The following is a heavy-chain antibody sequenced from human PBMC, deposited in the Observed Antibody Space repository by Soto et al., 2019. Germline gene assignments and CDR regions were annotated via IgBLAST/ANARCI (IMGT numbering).Heavy chain of an antibody. Sequence: PSETLSLTCTVSGGSISSYYWSWIRQPPGKGLEWIGYIYYSGSTNYNPSLKSRVTISVDTSKNQFSLKLSSVTAADTAVYYCARVRYCSGGSCYKAWFDPWGQGTLVTVSS. CDR3: ARVRYCSGGSCYKAWFDP. D-gene: IGHD2-15*01. CDR2: IYYSGST. CDR1: GGSISSYY. J-gene: IGHJ5*02. V-gene: IGHV4-59*01.